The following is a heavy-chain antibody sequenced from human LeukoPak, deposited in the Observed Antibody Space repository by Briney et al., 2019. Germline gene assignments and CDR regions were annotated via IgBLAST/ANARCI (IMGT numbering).Heavy chain of an antibody. V-gene: IGHV4-59*12. Sequence: SETLSLTCTVSGGSISSYYWSWIRQPPGKGLEWIGYIYYSGSTNYNPSLKSRVTMSVDTSKNQFSLKLSSVTAADTAVYYCARAYPYYYYMDVWGKGTTVTISS. CDR3: ARAYPYYYYMDV. CDR1: GGSISSYY. CDR2: IYYSGST. J-gene: IGHJ6*03.